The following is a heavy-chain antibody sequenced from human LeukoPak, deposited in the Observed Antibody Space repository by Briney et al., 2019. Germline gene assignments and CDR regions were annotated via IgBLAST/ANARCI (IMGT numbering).Heavy chain of an antibody. CDR1: GYSFTSNY. CDR3: ARDAAMIADNTNWFDP. Sequence: APVKVSCKASGYSFTSNYIHWVRQAPGQGLEWMGMIYPRDGSTSYAQKFQGRVTITADESTSTAYMELSSLRSEDTAVYYCARDAAMIADNTNWFDPWGQGTLVTVSS. CDR2: IYPRDGST. V-gene: IGHV1-46*01. D-gene: IGHD3-22*01. J-gene: IGHJ5*02.